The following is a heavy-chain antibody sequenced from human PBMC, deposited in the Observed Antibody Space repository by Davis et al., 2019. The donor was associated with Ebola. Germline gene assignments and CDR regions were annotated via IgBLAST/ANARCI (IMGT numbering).Heavy chain of an antibody. CDR2: ISYDGNHE. Sequence: SCTASAFTFSSFAMHWVRKAPGKGLEWVAVISYDGNHEDYADSVKGRFTISRDNSKDTLYLQMNSLRAEDTAVYYCVRDPALVVTGGGWFFGLWGRGTLVTVSS. D-gene: IGHD2-21*02. J-gene: IGHJ2*01. CDR3: VRDPALVVTGGGWFFGL. CDR1: AFTFSSFA. V-gene: IGHV3-30*04.